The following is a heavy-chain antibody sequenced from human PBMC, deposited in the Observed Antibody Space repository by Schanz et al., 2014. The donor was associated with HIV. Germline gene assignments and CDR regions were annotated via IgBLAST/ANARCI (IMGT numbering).Heavy chain of an antibody. CDR3: AKDRNHYDSRYRGKGNYYYYYGMDV. CDR1: GFTFSDFS. D-gene: IGHD3-22*01. J-gene: IGHJ6*02. V-gene: IGHV3-23*01. CDR2: ISESGGRT. Sequence: QVLESGGGLVQTGGSLRLSCVASGFTFSDFSMNWVRRAPGKGLEWVSSISESGGRTYYADSVNGRFTISRDNSKNTLYLQMKSLRPEDTAVYYCAKDRNHYDSRYRGKGNYYYYYGMDVWGQGTTVTVSS.